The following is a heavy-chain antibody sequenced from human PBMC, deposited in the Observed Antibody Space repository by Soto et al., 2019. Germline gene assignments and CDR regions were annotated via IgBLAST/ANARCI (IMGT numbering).Heavy chain of an antibody. Sequence: ASVKVSCKASGYTFTSYGISWVRQAPGQGLEWMGWISAYNDNTNYAQKLQGRVTMTTDTSTSTAYMELRSLRSDDTAVYYCARAPSTRSYYYFLSGQPSYSYMDVPGKRITVTVSS. CDR3: ARAPSTRSYYYFLSGQPSYSYMDV. J-gene: IGHJ6*03. V-gene: IGHV1-18*01. CDR2: ISAYNDNT. CDR1: GYTFTSYG. D-gene: IGHD3-3*01.